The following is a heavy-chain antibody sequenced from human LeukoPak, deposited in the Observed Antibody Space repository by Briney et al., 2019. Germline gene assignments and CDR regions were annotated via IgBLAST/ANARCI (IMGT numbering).Heavy chain of an antibody. CDR2: IPYDGSNK. CDR3: ARVATMVRGVIITHYYGMDV. V-gene: IGHV3-30-3*01. Sequence: GGSLRLSCAASGFTFSSYAMHWVRQAPGKGLEWVAVIPYDGSNKYYADSVKGRFTISRDNSKNTLYLQMNSLRAEDTAVYYCARVATMVRGVIITHYYGMDVWGQGTTVTVSS. J-gene: IGHJ6*02. D-gene: IGHD3-10*01. CDR1: GFTFSSYA.